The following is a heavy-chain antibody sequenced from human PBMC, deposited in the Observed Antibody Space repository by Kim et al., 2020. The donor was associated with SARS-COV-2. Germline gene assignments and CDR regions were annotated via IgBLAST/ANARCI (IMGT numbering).Heavy chain of an antibody. CDR2: ISSSSSYI. CDR3: ARRIGATYATVGYYDL. J-gene: IGHJ2*01. CDR1: FSNNI. Sequence: FSNNILNWVRQAPGKWLECISCISSSSSYIYYADSLRGRFTMSRDNAQQSLYLQMDSLRADDTSVYYCARRIGATYATVGYYDLWGRGTLV. V-gene: IGHV3-21*01. D-gene: IGHD2-15*01.